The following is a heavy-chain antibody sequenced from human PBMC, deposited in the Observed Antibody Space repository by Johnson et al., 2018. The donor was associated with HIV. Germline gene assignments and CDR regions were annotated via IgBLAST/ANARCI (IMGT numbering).Heavy chain of an antibody. V-gene: IGHV3-30*14. CDR1: GFTFSSYA. CDR2: ISYDGSNK. J-gene: IGHJ3*02. D-gene: IGHD3-16*01. CDR3: AREGRGRIDAFDI. Sequence: QVQLVESGGGVVQPGSSLTLSCAASGFTFSSYAMHWVRQAPVTGLEWVAIISYDGSNKYYADSAKCLFTISRDNSKNTLYLQMGSLRAEDMAVYYCAREGRGRIDAFDIWGQGTMVTVSS.